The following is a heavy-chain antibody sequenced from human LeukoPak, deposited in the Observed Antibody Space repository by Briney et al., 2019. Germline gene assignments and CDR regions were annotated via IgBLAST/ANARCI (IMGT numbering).Heavy chain of an antibody. Sequence: GGSLRLSCAASGFTFSSYSMNWVRQAPGKGLEWVSSISSSSSYIYYADSVKGRFTISRDNAKNSLYLQMNSLRAEDTAVYYCARDHSSGYYYFDYWGQGTLVTVSS. V-gene: IGHV3-21*01. CDR2: ISSSSSYI. CDR1: GFTFSSYS. D-gene: IGHD3-22*01. J-gene: IGHJ4*02. CDR3: ARDHSSGYYYFDY.